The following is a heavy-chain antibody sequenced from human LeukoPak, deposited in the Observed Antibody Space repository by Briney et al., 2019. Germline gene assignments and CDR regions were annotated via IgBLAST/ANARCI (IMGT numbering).Heavy chain of an antibody. D-gene: IGHD4-17*01. CDR3: ARDQDTVTFYYYYYYMDV. Sequence: GGSLRLSCAASGFTFSSYWMSWVRQAPGKGLEWVANIKQDGSEKYYVDSVKGRFTISRDNAKNSLYLQMNSLRAEDTAVYYCARDQDTVTFYYYYYYMDVWGKGTTVTVSS. J-gene: IGHJ6*03. CDR2: IKQDGSEK. CDR1: GFTFSSYW. V-gene: IGHV3-7*01.